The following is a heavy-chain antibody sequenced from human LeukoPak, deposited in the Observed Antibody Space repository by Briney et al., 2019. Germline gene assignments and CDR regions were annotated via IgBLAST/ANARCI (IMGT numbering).Heavy chain of an antibody. V-gene: IGHV3-23*01. D-gene: IGHD6-13*01. CDR2: ISGSSGST. Sequence: GGSLRLSCTASGFTFSSYAMSWVRQAPGKGLEWVSAISGSSGSTYYTDSVKGRFTISRDNSRNTLYLQMSSLRAEDTAIYYCAKSAYSSSCSSFDYWGQGTLVTVSS. CDR3: AKSAYSSSCSSFDY. J-gene: IGHJ4*02. CDR1: GFTFSSYA.